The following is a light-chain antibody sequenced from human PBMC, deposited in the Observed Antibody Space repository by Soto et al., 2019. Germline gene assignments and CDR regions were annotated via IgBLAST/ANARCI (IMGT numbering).Light chain of an antibody. Sequence: QLVLTQPPSTSGTPGQRVIISCSGSSSNIGSNGVNWYQHLPGTAPKLLIHNDNLRPSGVPDRFSGSKSATSASLAISGLQSEDETDYYCAAWDGSLNAYVFGSGTKLTVL. CDR2: NDN. CDR1: SSNIGSNG. J-gene: IGLJ1*01. V-gene: IGLV1-44*01. CDR3: AAWDGSLNAYV.